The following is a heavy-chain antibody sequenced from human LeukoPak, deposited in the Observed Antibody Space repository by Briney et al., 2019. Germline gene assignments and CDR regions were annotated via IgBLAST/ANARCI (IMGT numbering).Heavy chain of an antibody. D-gene: IGHD3-22*01. CDR3: ARASYSYDISGWVPFDY. Sequence: SETLSLTCTVSGNSISSGDYYWSWIRQPAGKGLEWIGRIYTSGSTTYNPSLKSRVTISGDTSENQFSLRLSSVTAADTAVYYCARASYSYDISGWVPFDYWGQGTLVTVSS. CDR1: GNSISSGDYY. CDR2: IYTSGST. J-gene: IGHJ4*02. V-gene: IGHV4-61*02.